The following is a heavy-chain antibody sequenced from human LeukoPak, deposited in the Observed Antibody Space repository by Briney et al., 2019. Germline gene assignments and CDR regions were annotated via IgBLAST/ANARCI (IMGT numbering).Heavy chain of an antibody. J-gene: IGHJ4*02. D-gene: IGHD4-17*01. V-gene: IGHV3-23*01. Sequence: GGSLRLSCAASGFTFSSYGMSWVRQAPGKGLEWVSAISGSGGSTYYADSVKGRFTISRDNSKNTLYLQMNSLRAEDTAVYYCAKGVLNYRGVYGELDYWGQGTLLTVSS. CDR2: ISGSGGST. CDR1: GFTFSSYG. CDR3: AKGVLNYRGVYGELDY.